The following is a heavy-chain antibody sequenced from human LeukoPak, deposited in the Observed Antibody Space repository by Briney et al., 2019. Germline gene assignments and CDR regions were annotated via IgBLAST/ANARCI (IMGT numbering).Heavy chain of an antibody. Sequence: GRSLRLSCAASGFTLSSYAMHWVRQAPGKGLEWVAVISYDGSNKYYADSVKGRFTISRDNSKNTLYLQMNSLRAEDTAVYYCAARFRDGLDIWGQGTMVTVSS. J-gene: IGHJ3*02. CDR1: GFTLSSYA. CDR3: AARFRDGLDI. CDR2: ISYDGSNK. V-gene: IGHV3-30*04.